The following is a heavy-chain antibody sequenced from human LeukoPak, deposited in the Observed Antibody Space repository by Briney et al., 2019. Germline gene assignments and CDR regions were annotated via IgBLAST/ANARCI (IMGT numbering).Heavy chain of an antibody. J-gene: IGHJ4*02. CDR3: ARFHSSLHTAGDY. CDR1: GYTFTSYY. Sequence: ASVKVSCKASGYTFTSYYMHWVRQAPGQWLEWMGIINPSGGGTSYAQNFQGRVTMTRDTSTSTVYMELSSLKSEDTAVYYCARFHSSLHTAGDYWGQGTLVTVSS. V-gene: IGHV1-46*01. D-gene: IGHD5-18*01. CDR2: INPSGGGT.